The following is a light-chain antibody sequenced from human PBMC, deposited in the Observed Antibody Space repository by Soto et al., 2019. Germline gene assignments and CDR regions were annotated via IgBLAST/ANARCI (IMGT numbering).Light chain of an antibody. Sequence: EIVLTQSPGTLSLSPGERATLSCRASQSFTSRSLAWYQQKPGLAPTLLISGTSNRAAGIPDRFSGSGSGTDFALTISRLEPEDFAVYYCQQYDSSPRTFGQGTKVEIK. CDR3: QQYDSSPRT. CDR1: QSFTSRS. J-gene: IGKJ1*01. CDR2: GTS. V-gene: IGKV3-20*01.